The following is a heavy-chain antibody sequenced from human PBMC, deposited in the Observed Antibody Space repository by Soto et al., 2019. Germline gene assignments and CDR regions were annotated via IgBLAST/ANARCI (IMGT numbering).Heavy chain of an antibody. CDR1: GDSISSGAY. V-gene: IGHV4-38-2*02. CDR2: IYHGGTT. CDR3: ARVHVTVVAGSTFDY. J-gene: IGHJ4*03. D-gene: IGHD6-19*01. Sequence: NPXATLSLTCTVSGDSISSGAYWWWIRQPPGEGPEWIASIYHGGTTFYNPSLKSRISISVDTSKNQFSLRLTSVTAADAATYYCARVHVTVVAGSTFDYCGPGTLVTVSS.